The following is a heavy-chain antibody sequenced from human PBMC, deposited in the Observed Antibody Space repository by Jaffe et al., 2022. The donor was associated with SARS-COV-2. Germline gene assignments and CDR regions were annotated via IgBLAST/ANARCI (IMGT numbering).Heavy chain of an antibody. CDR2: INNDGSGA. Sequence: EVQLVESGGGSVQSGESLRLSCAASGFTFTTFWMHWVRQFPGKELVWVSFINNDGSGAMYADSVKGRFTISRDNAKNTLYLQMDNLRAEDTAVYYCARSVVADGLYGMDVWGQGTTVTVSS. J-gene: IGHJ6*02. CDR1: GFTFTTFW. CDR3: ARSVVADGLYGMDV. V-gene: IGHV3-74*03. D-gene: IGHD2-15*01.